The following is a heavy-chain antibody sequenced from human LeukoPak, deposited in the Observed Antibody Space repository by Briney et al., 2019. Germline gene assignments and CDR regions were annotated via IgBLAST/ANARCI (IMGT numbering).Heavy chain of an antibody. Sequence: GASVKVSCKASGGTFSSYAISWVRQAPGQGLEWMGGIIPIFGTANYAQKFQGRVTITTDESTSTAYMELSSLRSEDTAVYYCARATPSQLPGEWDAFDIWGQGTMVTVSS. D-gene: IGHD2-2*01. V-gene: IGHV1-69*05. CDR2: IIPIFGTA. CDR3: ARATPSQLPGEWDAFDI. CDR1: GGTFSSYA. J-gene: IGHJ3*02.